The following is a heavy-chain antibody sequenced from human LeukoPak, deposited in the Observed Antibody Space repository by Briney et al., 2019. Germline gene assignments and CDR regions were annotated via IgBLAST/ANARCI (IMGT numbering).Heavy chain of an antibody. CDR1: GCTFSSYA. CDR3: AREGSGWSLDY. V-gene: IGHV1-18*01. J-gene: IGHJ4*02. Sequence: ASVKVSCKASGCTFSSYAISWVRQAPGQGLEWMGWISAYNGNTNYAQKLQGRVTMTTDTSTSTAYMQLRSLRSDDTAVYYCAREGSGWSLDYWGQGTLVTVSS. D-gene: IGHD6-19*01. CDR2: ISAYNGNT.